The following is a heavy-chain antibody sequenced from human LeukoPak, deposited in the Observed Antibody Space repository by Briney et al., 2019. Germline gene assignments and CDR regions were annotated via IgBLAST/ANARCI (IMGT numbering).Heavy chain of an antibody. CDR2: IGGSGGGT. CDR3: ARGRTTSPANWFDP. D-gene: IGHD4-17*01. Sequence: GGSLRLSCAASGITFSNFAMSWVRLAPGKGLEWVSAIGGSGGGTYYADSVKGRFTISRDNSKNTLYLQMNSLRAGDTAVYYCARGRTTSPANWFDPWGQGTLVTVSS. J-gene: IGHJ5*02. V-gene: IGHV3-23*01. CDR1: GITFSNFA.